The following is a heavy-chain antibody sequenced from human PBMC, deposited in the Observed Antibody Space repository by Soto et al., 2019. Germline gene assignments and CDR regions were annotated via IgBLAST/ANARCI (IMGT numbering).Heavy chain of an antibody. V-gene: IGHV3-30-3*01. CDR3: ARDLQAGDDNVNWFAP. D-gene: IGHD1-1*01. CDR1: GFSISRSA. Sequence: QVQWVESGGGVVQPGRSLRLSCVASGFSISRSAMHWVRQAPGKGLEWVAVIAYDGSNKWYADSAKGRFTISRDNSKNTLYLDMSSLRAEDTAVYFCARDLQAGDDNVNWFAPWGQGTLVTVSS. CDR2: IAYDGSNK. J-gene: IGHJ5*02.